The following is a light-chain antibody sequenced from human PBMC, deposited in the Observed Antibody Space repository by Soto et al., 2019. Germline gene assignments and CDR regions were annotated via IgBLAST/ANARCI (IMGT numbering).Light chain of an antibody. V-gene: IGLV2-14*01. Sequence: QSALTQPASVSGSPGQSITISCTGNSSDVGGYNYVSWYQQHQGKAPKLMIYEVSNQPSGVSNRFSGSKSGNTASLTISGLQAEDEADYYCSSYTSSSTLVVFGGGTKLTVL. CDR2: EVS. J-gene: IGLJ2*01. CDR1: SSDVGGYNY. CDR3: SSYTSSSTLVV.